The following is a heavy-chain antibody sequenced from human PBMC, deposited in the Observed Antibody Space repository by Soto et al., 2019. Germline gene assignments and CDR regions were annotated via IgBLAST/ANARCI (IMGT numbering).Heavy chain of an antibody. CDR1: GGSISSGGYY. D-gene: IGHD3-10*01. J-gene: IGHJ5*02. CDR2: IYYSGST. CDR3: ARGQGGSGSYHESNWFDP. Sequence: SQTLSLTCTVSGGSISSGGYYWSWIRQHPGKGLEWIGYIYYSGSTYYNPSLKSRVTISVDTSKNQFSLKLSSVTAADTAVYYCARGQGGSGSYHESNWFDPWGQGTLVTVSS. V-gene: IGHV4-31*03.